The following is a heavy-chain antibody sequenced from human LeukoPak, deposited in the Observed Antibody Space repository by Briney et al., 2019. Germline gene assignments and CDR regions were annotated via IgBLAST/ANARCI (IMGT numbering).Heavy chain of an antibody. Sequence: PSETLSLTCAVYGGSFSGYYWSWIRQPPGKGLEWIGETNHSGSTNYNPSLKSRVTISVDTSKNQFSLKLSSVTAADTAVYYCARGSAAYDYIWGSCPYPFPSWFDPWGQGTLVTVSS. CDR1: GGSFSGYY. CDR3: ARGSAAYDYIWGSCPYPFPSWFDP. J-gene: IGHJ5*02. V-gene: IGHV4-34*01. D-gene: IGHD3-16*01. CDR2: TNHSGST.